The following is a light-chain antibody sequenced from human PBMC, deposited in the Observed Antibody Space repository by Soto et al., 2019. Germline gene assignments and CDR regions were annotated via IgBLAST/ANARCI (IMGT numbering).Light chain of an antibody. CDR2: EVN. V-gene: IGLV2-8*01. J-gene: IGLJ1*01. CDR3: SSYADSNTFYV. CDR1: SSDVGRYNY. Sequence: QSALTQPPSASGSLGHSVTISCTGTSSDVGRYNYVSWYQQHPGKAPKLVIYEVNKRPSGVPDRFSGSKSDNMASLTVSGLQAEDEADYYCSSYADSNTFYVFGTGTKLTVL.